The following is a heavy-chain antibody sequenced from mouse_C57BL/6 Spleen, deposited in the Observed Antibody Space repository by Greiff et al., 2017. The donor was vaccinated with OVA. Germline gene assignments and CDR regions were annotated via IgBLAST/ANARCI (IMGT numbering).Heavy chain of an antibody. V-gene: IGHV3-6*01. J-gene: IGHJ4*01. CDR2: ISYDGSN. CDR1: GYSITSGYY. CDR3: ARDRGYGYGYAMDY. D-gene: IGHD2-2*01. Sequence: EVQLQQSGPGLVKPSQSLSLTCSVTGYSITSGYYWNWIRQFPGNKLEWMGYISYDGSNNYNPSLKNRISITRDTSKNQFFLKLNSVTTEDTATYYCARDRGYGYGYAMDYWGQGTSVTVSS.